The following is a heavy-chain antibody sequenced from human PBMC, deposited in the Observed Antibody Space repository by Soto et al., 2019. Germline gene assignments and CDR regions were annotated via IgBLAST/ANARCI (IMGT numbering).Heavy chain of an antibody. CDR2: FDPEDGET. D-gene: IGHD2-15*01. V-gene: IGHV1-24*01. CDR3: ATGKLHPFYYSGMDV. J-gene: IGHJ6*02. Sequence: GASVKVSCKVSGYTLTELSMHWVRQAPGKGLEWMGGFDPEDGETIYAQKFQGRVTMTEDTSTDTAYMELSSLRSEDTAVYYCATGKLHPFYYSGMDVWGQGTTVTVSS. CDR1: GYTLTELS.